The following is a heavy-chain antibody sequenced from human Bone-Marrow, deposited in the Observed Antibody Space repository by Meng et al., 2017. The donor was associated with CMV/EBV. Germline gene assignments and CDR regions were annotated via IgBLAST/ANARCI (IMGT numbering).Heavy chain of an antibody. CDR1: GGSFSGYY. Sequence: SQTLSLTCAVYGGSFSGYYWTWIRQPPGKGLEWIGVTNHGGDTSYNPSLKSRVGISVDTSKNQFSLRLSSVTAADTAVYYCARVGEDYQFDYWGQGTLVTVSS. CDR2: TNHGGDT. CDR3: ARVGEDYQFDY. J-gene: IGHJ4*02. V-gene: IGHV4-34*01. D-gene: IGHD3-10*01.